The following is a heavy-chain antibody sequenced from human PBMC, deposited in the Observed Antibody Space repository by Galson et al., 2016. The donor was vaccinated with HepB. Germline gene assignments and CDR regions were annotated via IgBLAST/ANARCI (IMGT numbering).Heavy chain of an antibody. Sequence: SLRLPCAASGFTFNNYGMTWVRQAPGKGLEVVSSISRRGDSRDYADSVKVRFTMSRDNSKKTLSLQMNSLKAEDTAVYYCVQGSTAPAVWGKGTTVTVSS. CDR1: GFTFNNYG. CDR2: ISRRGDSR. D-gene: IGHD1-26*01. V-gene: IGHV3-23*01. J-gene: IGHJ6*04. CDR3: VQGSTAPAV.